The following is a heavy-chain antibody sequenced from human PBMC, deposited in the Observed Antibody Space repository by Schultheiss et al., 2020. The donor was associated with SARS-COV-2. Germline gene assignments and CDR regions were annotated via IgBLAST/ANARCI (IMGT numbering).Heavy chain of an antibody. V-gene: IGHV3-23*01. CDR1: GFTFNDYA. CDR3: AKSTLIAAADNLDY. D-gene: IGHD6-13*01. J-gene: IGHJ4*02. CDR2: ISGSDDTT. Sequence: GGSLRLSCAASGFTFNDYAMSWVRQAPGKGLEWISSISGSDDTTYYADSVKGLFTISRDNSKNTLYLQMNSLRAGDTAVYYCAKSTLIAAADNLDYWGQGTVVTVSS.